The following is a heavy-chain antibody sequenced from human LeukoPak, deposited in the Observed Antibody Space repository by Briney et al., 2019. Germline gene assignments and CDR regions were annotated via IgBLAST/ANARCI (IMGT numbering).Heavy chain of an antibody. V-gene: IGHV4-38-2*02. Sequence: AETLSLLCTVSGYSISSGYYWGWIRQPPGNGLEWIGSIYHSGSTYYNPSLKSRVTISVDTSKNQVYLKLSSVTAADTAVYYCARLNYDYISGSYRIYYYYYIDFWHKGTTITVSS. CDR3: ARLNYDYISGSYRIYYYYYIDF. J-gene: IGHJ6*03. D-gene: IGHD3-16*02. CDR1: GYSISSGYY. CDR2: IYHSGST.